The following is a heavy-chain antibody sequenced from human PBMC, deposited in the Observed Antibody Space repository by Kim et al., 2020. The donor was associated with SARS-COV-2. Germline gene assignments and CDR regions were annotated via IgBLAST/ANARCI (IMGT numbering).Heavy chain of an antibody. D-gene: IGHD3-10*01. CDR3: ARVVAGTNVGCDAFAM. J-gene: IGHJ3*02. V-gene: IGHV3-23*01. Sequence: SVKGRFSISRDNSQSTLYLQMNSLRAEDTAVYYCARVVAGTNVGCDAFAMWGRGTMVTVSS.